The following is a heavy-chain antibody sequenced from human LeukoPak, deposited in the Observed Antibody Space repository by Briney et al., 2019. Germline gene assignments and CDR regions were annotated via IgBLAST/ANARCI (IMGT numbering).Heavy chain of an antibody. D-gene: IGHD3-22*01. CDR3: ARVNYDSSGHYHLGSY. CDR1: GYTFTSYD. J-gene: IGHJ4*02. Sequence: GASVKVSCKASGYTFTSYDINWVRQATGQGLEWMGWMNPNSGNTGYAQKFQGRVTMTRNTSISTAYMELSSLRSEDTAVYYCARVNYDSSGHYHLGSYWGQGTLVTVSS. V-gene: IGHV1-8*01. CDR2: MNPNSGNT.